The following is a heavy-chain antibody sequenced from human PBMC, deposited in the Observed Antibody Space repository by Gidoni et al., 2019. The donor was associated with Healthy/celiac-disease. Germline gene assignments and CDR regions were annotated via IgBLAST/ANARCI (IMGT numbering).Heavy chain of an antibody. D-gene: IGHD3-10*01. V-gene: IGHV3-23*01. CDR1: GFTFSSYA. Sequence: EVQLLESGGGLVQPGGSLRLSWATSGFTFSSYAMSLVRQAPGKGLGGVSAISGSVGSTYSADSVNGRFTISRDNSKNTLYLQMNSLRAEDTAVYYCAKGKYYGSGTQGFDYWGQGTLVTVSS. CDR2: ISGSVGST. CDR3: AKGKYYGSGTQGFDY. J-gene: IGHJ4*02.